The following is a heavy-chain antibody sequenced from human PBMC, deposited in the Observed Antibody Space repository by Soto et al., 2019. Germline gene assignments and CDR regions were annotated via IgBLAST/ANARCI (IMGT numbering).Heavy chain of an antibody. J-gene: IGHJ5*02. CDR1: GFTLSDHY. Sequence: EVQLVESGGGLVQPGGSLRLSCAGSGFTLSDHYIDWVRQAPGKGLEWVGRSRDKAQGYSTAYAASVKGRFTTSRDESKNSVYLQMMSLTAEDTAIYYCVRGGGGGLFDPWGQGTMVTVSS. CDR3: VRGGGGGLFDP. D-gene: IGHD2-15*01. CDR2: SRDKAQGYST. V-gene: IGHV3-72*01.